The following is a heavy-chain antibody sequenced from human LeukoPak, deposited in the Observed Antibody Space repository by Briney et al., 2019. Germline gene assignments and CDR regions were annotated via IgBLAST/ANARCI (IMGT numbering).Heavy chain of an antibody. J-gene: IGHJ5*02. D-gene: IGHD3-3*01. V-gene: IGHV1-24*01. Sequence: ALVKVSCKVSGYTLTELSMHWVRQAPGKGLEWMGGFDPEDGETIYAQKFQGRVTMTEDTSTDTAYMELSSLRSEDTAVYYCATDYYDFWSGYLPPFDPWGQGTLVTVSS. CDR1: GYTLTELS. CDR2: FDPEDGET. CDR3: ATDYYDFWSGYLPPFDP.